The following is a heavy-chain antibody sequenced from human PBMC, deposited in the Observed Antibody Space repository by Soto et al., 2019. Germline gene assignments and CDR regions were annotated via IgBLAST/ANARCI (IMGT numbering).Heavy chain of an antibody. CDR3: ARGGTIFGVVSDAFDI. D-gene: IGHD3-3*01. CDR1: GYTFTSYD. V-gene: IGHV1-8*01. Sequence: ASGKVSCKASGYTFTSYDINWVRQATGQGLEWMGWMNPNSGNTGYAQKFQGRVTMTRNTSISTAYMELSSLRSEDTAVYYCARGGTIFGVVSDAFDIWGQGTMVTVSS. J-gene: IGHJ3*02. CDR2: MNPNSGNT.